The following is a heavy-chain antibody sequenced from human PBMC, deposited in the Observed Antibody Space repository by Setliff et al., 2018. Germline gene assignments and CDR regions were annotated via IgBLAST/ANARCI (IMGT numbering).Heavy chain of an antibody. CDR1: GGSFSTYY. CDR3: ARAPQYSNFWYALSWFDP. J-gene: IGHJ5*02. V-gene: IGHV4-34*01. CDR2: IDHSRST. Sequence: PSETLSLTCAVYGGSFSTYYCNWIRRPPGKGLEWIGEIDHSRSTNYNPSLKSRVTISVDKSKNQCSLRLSSVTAADTAVYYCARAPQYSNFWYALSWFDPWGQGTLVTVSS. D-gene: IGHD3-3*01.